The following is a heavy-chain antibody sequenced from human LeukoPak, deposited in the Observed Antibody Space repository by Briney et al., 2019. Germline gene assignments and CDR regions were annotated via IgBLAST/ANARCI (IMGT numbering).Heavy chain of an antibody. D-gene: IGHD6-19*01. CDR1: GLPFSKYW. J-gene: IGHJ4*02. V-gene: IGHV3-74*01. Sequence: GGSLRLSCAASGLPFSKYWMLWVRQAPGKGLESVSRINTDGTVTTYADSVKGRFTVSRDNADNTMFLQMNSVRDEDTAVYYCATKQWLAPPPDSWGQGTPVTVSS. CDR3: ATKQWLAPPPDS. CDR2: INTDGTVT.